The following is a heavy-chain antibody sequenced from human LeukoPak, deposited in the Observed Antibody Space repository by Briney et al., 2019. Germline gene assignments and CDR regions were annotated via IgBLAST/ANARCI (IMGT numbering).Heavy chain of an antibody. V-gene: IGHV3-9*01. CDR3: AKGAWFGELSAAFDI. D-gene: IGHD3-10*01. Sequence: GGSLRLSCAASGFTFDDYAMHWVRQAPGKGLEWVSGISWNSGSIGYADSVKGRFTISRDNAKNSLYLQMNSLRAEDTALYYCAKGAWFGELSAAFDIWGQGAMVTVSS. J-gene: IGHJ3*02. CDR2: ISWNSGSI. CDR1: GFTFDDYA.